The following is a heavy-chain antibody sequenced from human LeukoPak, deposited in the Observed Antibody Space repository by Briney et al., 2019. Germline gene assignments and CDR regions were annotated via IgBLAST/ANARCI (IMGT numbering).Heavy chain of an antibody. V-gene: IGHV3-30*02. Sequence: GGSLRLSCAASVFTFSSYGMYWVRQAPGKGLEWVAFIRSDGNKKYYADSVKGRFTISRDNSRNTLYLQMNSLRTEDTAVYYCANDLNYGELVDSWGKGTPVTVSS. J-gene: IGHJ4*02. CDR3: ANDLNYGELVDS. CDR2: IRSDGNKK. D-gene: IGHD4-17*01. CDR1: VFTFSSYG.